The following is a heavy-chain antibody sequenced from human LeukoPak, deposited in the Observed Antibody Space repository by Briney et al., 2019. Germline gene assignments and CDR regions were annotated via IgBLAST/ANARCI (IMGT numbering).Heavy chain of an antibody. D-gene: IGHD3-9*01. CDR1: GFTFSSYA. V-gene: IGHV3-30-3*01. Sequence: QPGRSLRLSCAASGFTFSSYAMHWVREAPGKGLEWVAVISYDGSNKYYADSVKGRFTISRDNSKNTLYLQMNSLRAEDTAVYYCARRYYDIEGYYFDYWGQGTLVTVSS. J-gene: IGHJ4*02. CDR3: ARRYYDIEGYYFDY. CDR2: ISYDGSNK.